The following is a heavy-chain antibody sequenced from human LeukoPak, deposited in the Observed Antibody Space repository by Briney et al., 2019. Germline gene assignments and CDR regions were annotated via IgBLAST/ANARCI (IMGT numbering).Heavy chain of an antibody. CDR3: ARSSRRPGDYDY. CDR1: GGTFSSYA. J-gene: IGHJ4*02. V-gene: IGHV1-69*04. Sequence: GASVKVSCKASGGTFSSYAISWVRQAPGQGLEWMGRIIPILGIANYAQKFQGRVTITADKSMSTAYMELSSLRSEDTAVYYCARSSRRPGDYDYWGQGTLVTFSS. CDR2: IIPILGIA. D-gene: IGHD4-17*01.